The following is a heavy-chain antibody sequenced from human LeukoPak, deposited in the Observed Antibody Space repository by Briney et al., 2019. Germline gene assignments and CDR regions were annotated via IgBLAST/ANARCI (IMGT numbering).Heavy chain of an antibody. CDR2: INGYGSST. CDR3: ARDAPGNTALDY. Sequence: AGSLRVSCAASGFTFVSYWMHWVRQAPGKGLVWVSRINGYGSSTDFADSVKGRFTISRDNAKNTLYLQMNSLRAEDTAVYYCARDAPGNTALDYWGQGTLVTVSS. V-gene: IGHV3-74*01. CDR1: GFTFVSYW. J-gene: IGHJ4*02. D-gene: IGHD5-18*01.